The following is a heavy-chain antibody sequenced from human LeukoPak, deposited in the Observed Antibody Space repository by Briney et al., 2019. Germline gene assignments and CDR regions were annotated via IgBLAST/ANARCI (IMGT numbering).Heavy chain of an antibody. CDR2: MYYSGST. CDR3: ARPYYYDSRIDP. Sequence: PSETLSLTGTGSGGSISSGDYYWSWIRQPPGKGLEWIAYMYYSGSTYYNPSLKSRVTMSADTSKNQLSLKLSSVTAADTAVYYCARPYYYDSRIDPWGQGILVTVSS. CDR1: GGSISSGDYY. V-gene: IGHV4-30-4*01. D-gene: IGHD3-22*01. J-gene: IGHJ5*02.